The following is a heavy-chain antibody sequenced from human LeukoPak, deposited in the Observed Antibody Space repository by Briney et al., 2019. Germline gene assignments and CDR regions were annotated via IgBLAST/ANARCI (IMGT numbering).Heavy chain of an antibody. Sequence: ASETLSLTCSVSGYSISSSYYWGWIRQPPGKGLEWIGSIYYSGSTYYNPSLKSRVTISVDTSKNQFSLKLSSVTAADTAVYYCARHGYESNYVFYWGQGTLVTVSS. V-gene: IGHV4-39*01. CDR1: GYSISSSYY. J-gene: IGHJ4*02. CDR3: ARHGYESNYVFY. CDR2: IYYSGST. D-gene: IGHD5-12*01.